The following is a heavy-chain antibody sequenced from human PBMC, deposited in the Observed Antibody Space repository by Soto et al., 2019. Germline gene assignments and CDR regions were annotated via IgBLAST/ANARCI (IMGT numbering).Heavy chain of an antibody. J-gene: IGHJ5*02. D-gene: IGHD6-13*01. CDR2: IIPILGTA. CDR3: VREVAAGRSWFDP. V-gene: IGHV1-69*06. Sequence: QVQLVQSGAEVKKPGSSVKVSCKASGVTFSSYVINWVRQAPGQGLEWLGGIIPILGTANYAQKFRGRVTITADKSTSTAYMELSSLRSDDMAVYYCVREVAAGRSWFDPWGQGTLVTVSS. CDR1: GVTFSSYV.